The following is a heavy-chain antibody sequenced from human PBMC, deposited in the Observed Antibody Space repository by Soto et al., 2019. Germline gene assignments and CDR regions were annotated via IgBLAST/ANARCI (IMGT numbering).Heavy chain of an antibody. D-gene: IGHD2-2*01. J-gene: IGHJ3*02. Sequence: GGSLRLSCAASGFTFSSYWMSWVRQAPGKGLEWVANIKQDGSEKYYVDSVKGRFTISRDNAKNSLYLQMNSLRAEDTAVYYCARDSGDIVVVPALGAFDIWGQGTMVTVSS. CDR1: GFTFSSYW. CDR2: IKQDGSEK. V-gene: IGHV3-7*01. CDR3: ARDSGDIVVVPALGAFDI.